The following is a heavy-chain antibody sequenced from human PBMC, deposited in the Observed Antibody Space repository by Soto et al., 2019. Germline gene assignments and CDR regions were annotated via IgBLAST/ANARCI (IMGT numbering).Heavy chain of an antibody. Sequence: QVQLQESGPGLVKPSQTLSLTCTVSGGSISSGGYYWSWIRQHPGKGLEWIGYIYYSGSTYYNPSLKSRVTISVDTSKNQFSLKLSSVTAADTAVYYCARKDSSGYLDWFDPWGQGTLVTLSS. CDR2: IYYSGST. J-gene: IGHJ5*02. CDR3: ARKDSSGYLDWFDP. V-gene: IGHV4-31*03. CDR1: GGSISSGGYY. D-gene: IGHD3-22*01.